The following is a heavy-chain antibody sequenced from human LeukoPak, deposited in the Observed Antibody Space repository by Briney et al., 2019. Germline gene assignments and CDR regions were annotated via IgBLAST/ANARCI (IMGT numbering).Heavy chain of an antibody. CDR1: GGSFSGYY. CDR3: ASRSGYYVDY. V-gene: IGHV4-34*01. CDR2: INHSGST. J-gene: IGHJ4*02. D-gene: IGHD3-22*01. Sequence: SETLSLTCAVYGGSFSGYYWSWIRQPPGKGLEWIGEINHSGSTNYNPSLKSRVTISVDTSKNQFSLKLSSVTAADTAVYYCASRSGYYVDYWGQGTLVTVSS.